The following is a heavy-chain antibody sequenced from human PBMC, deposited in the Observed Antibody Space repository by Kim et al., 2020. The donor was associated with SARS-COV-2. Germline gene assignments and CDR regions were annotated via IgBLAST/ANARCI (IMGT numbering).Heavy chain of an antibody. CDR3: AKVSQGGSCYWCFDY. D-gene: IGHD2-15*01. J-gene: IGHJ4*02. CDR2: ITSGGST. V-gene: IGHV3-23*01. CDR1: GFSFSTYA. Sequence: GGSLRLSCAASGFSFSTYAMTWVRQAPGKGLEWVSSITSGGSTNYADSVKGRFTISRDYSKNTLFLQMNSLRADDTAVYYCAKVSQGGSCYWCFDYWGQGTLVTVSS.